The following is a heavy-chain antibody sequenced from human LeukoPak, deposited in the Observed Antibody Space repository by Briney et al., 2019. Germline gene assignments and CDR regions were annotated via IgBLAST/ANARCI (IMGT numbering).Heavy chain of an antibody. Sequence: PSETLSLTCTVSGGSISSYYWSWIRQPPGKGLEWIGYIYYSGSTNCNPSLKSRVTISVDTSKNQFSLKLSSVTAADTAVYYCARLGGILSGYDAFDIWGQGTMVTVSS. CDR1: GGSISSYY. D-gene: IGHD3-16*01. CDR2: IYYSGST. V-gene: IGHV4-59*01. J-gene: IGHJ3*02. CDR3: ARLGGILSGYDAFDI.